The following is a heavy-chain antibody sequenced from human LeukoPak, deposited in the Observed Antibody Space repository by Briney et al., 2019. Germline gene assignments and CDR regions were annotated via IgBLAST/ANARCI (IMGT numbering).Heavy chain of an antibody. CDR2: IYYSGST. D-gene: IGHD6-13*01. CDR1: GGSISTYY. J-gene: IGHJ5*02. V-gene: IGHV4-59*01. Sequence: PSETLSLTCTVSGGSISTYYWSWIRQPPGKGLEWIGYIYYSGSTNYNPSLKSRVTISVDTSKNQFSLKLSSVTAADTAVYYCARVIAAAGWFDPWGQGTLVTVSS. CDR3: ARVIAAAGWFDP.